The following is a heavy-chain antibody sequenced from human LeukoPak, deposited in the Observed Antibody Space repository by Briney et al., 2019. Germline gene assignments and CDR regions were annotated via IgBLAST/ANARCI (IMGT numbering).Heavy chain of an antibody. J-gene: IGHJ4*02. D-gene: IGHD2-2*01. Sequence: GGSLRLSCAASGFTFSSYAMSWVRQAPGKGLEWVSIISDSGGSTYYADSVKGRFTISRDNSKNTLYLQMNSLRAEDTAVFYCTKDHPDCRGTSCLLFDCWGQGTLVAVSS. CDR1: GFTFSSYA. CDR3: TKDHPDCRGTSCLLFDC. V-gene: IGHV3-23*01. CDR2: ISDSGGST.